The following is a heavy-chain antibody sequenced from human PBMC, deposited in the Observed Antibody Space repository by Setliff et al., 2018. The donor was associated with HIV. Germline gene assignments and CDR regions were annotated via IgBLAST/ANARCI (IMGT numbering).Heavy chain of an antibody. Sequence: SETLSLTCTVSGGSISSSSYYWGWIRQPPGKGLEWIGSIYYSGSTYYNPSLKSRVTISVDTSKNQFSLKLSSVTAADTAVYYCARHEPMGILEHHWYFDLWGRGTLVTVSS. CDR3: ARHEPMGILEHHWYFDL. CDR1: GGSISSSSYY. V-gene: IGHV4-39*01. J-gene: IGHJ2*01. D-gene: IGHD3-3*01. CDR2: IYYSGST.